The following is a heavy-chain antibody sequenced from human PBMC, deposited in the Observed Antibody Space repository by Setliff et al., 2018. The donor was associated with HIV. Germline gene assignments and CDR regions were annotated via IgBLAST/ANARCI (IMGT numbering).Heavy chain of an antibody. V-gene: IGHV1-46*01. J-gene: IGHJ3*02. CDR1: QYTFTGYY. D-gene: IGHD3-10*01. Sequence: GASVKVSCKASQYTFTGYYMHWVRQAPGQGLEWMGIINPSSGSTSYTQMFRGRVTVARDTSASTAYVELSSLRSEDTAVYYCARDQNYGSGSYYTNNAFDIWGQGTMVTVSS. CDR3: ARDQNYGSGSYYTNNAFDI. CDR2: INPSSGST.